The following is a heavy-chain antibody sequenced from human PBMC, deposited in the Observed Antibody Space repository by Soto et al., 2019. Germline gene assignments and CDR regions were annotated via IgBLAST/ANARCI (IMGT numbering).Heavy chain of an antibody. D-gene: IGHD6-19*01. CDR2: ISYDGSNK. Sequence: PVGSLRLSCAASGFTFSSYAMHWVRQAPGKGLEWVAVISYDGSNKYYADSVKGRFTISRDNSKNTLYLQMNSLRAEDTAVYYCASAIAVADPYYFDYWGQGTLVTVSS. V-gene: IGHV3-30-3*01. CDR1: GFTFSSYA. J-gene: IGHJ4*02. CDR3: ASAIAVADPYYFDY.